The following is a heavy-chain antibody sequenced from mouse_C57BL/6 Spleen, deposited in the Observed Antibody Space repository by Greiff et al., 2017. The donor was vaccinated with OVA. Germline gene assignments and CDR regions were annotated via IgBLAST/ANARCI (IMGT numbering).Heavy chain of an antibody. D-gene: IGHD2-5*01. V-gene: IGHV1-18*01. J-gene: IGHJ4*01. CDR3: ARAHSNFDYYAMDY. CDR2: INPNNGGT. CDR1: GYTFTDYN. Sequence: EVQLVESGPELVKPGASVKIPCKASGYTFTDYNMDWVKQSHGKSLEWIGDINPNNGGTIYNQKFKGKATLTVDKSSSTAYMELRSLTSEDTAVYYCARAHSNFDYYAMDYWGQGTSVTVSS.